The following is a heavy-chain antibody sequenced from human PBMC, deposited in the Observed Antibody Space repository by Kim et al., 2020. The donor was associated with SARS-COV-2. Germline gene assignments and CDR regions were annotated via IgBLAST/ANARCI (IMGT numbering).Heavy chain of an antibody. Sequence: GRSLRLSCAASGFTFSSYGMHGVRQAPGKGLEGVAVISYEGSNKYYADSVKGRFTISRDNSKNTLYLQMNSLRAEDTAVYYCAKEEEVYDSSGYLDYWGQGTLVTVSS. CDR2: ISYEGSNK. V-gene: IGHV3-30*18. CDR3: AKEEEVYDSSGYLDY. J-gene: IGHJ4*02. D-gene: IGHD3-22*01. CDR1: GFTFSSYG.